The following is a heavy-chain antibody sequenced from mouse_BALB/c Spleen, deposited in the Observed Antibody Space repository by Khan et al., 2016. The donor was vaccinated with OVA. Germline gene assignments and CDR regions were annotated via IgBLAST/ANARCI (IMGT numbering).Heavy chain of an antibody. D-gene: IGHD2-14*01. Sequence: EVQLQESSPELVKPGASVKMSCKASGYTFTSYVMHWVKQKPGQGLEWVGYIYPFNDDTKYNEKFKGKATLTSDKSSSTAYMELSSLTSEDSAVYFCAKNYRSYVYFDCWGQGTTLTGSS. V-gene: IGHV1S136*01. J-gene: IGHJ2*01. CDR2: IYPFNDDT. CDR1: GYTFTSYV. CDR3: AKNYRSYVYFDC.